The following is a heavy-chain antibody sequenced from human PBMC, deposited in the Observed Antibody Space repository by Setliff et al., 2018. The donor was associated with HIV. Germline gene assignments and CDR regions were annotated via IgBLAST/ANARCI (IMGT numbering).Heavy chain of an antibody. Sequence: GGSLRLSCAASGSTFSSYSMNWVRQAPGKGLEWVSYISSSSTIYYADSVKGRFTISRDNAKNSLYLQMNSLRAEDTAVYYCARSRAAGFDYWGQGTLVTVSS. CDR3: ARSRAAGFDY. V-gene: IGHV3-48*01. CDR2: ISSSSTI. D-gene: IGHD6-13*01. CDR1: GSTFSSYS. J-gene: IGHJ4*02.